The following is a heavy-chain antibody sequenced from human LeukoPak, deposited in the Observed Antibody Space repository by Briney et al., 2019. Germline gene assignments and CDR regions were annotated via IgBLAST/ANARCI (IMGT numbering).Heavy chain of an antibody. CDR3: ARVQSRLSWFDP. J-gene: IGHJ5*02. CDR1: GGSISSSNW. CDR2: IYYSGST. Sequence: SETLSLTCAVSGGSISSSNWWSWVRQPPGKGLEWIGSIYYSGSTYYNPSLKSRVTISVDTSKNQFSLKLSSVTAADTAVYYCARVQSRLSWFDPWGQGTLVTVSS. V-gene: IGHV4-4*02.